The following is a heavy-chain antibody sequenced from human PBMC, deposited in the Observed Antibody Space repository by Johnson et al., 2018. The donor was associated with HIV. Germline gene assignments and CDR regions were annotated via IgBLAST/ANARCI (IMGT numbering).Heavy chain of an antibody. CDR3: ARDRGWELLVGAFDI. CDR2: MSYDGSNQ. D-gene: IGHD1-26*01. CDR1: GFTFSSYA. Sequence: QLVESGGGVVQPGMSLRVSCAASGFTFSSYAMHWVRQAPGRGLECVAVMSYDGSNQYYADSVTVRFTISRDNSKKTLYLQMNSLRAEDTAVYYCARDRGWELLVGAFDIWGQGTVVTVSS. V-gene: IGHV3-30*04. J-gene: IGHJ3*02.